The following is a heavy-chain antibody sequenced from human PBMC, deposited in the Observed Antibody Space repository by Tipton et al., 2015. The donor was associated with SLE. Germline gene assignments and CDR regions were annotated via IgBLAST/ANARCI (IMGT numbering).Heavy chain of an antibody. CDR3: ASELLRDYFSAWSPDY. V-gene: IGHV4-34*01. CDR2: INHSEST. Sequence: TLSLTCTVYGGSFSGYYWSWIRQPPGKGLEWIGEINHSESTNYNPSLKSRVTISVDTSKNRLSLKLNSVTAADTAVYYCASELLRDYFSAWSPDYWGQGTLVTVSS. CDR1: GGSFSGYY. D-gene: IGHD6-19*01. J-gene: IGHJ4*02.